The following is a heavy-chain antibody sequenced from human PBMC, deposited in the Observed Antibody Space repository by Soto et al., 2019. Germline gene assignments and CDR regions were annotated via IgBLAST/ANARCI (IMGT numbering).Heavy chain of an antibody. Sequence: EVQLVESGGGLVKPGGSLRLSCAASGFTFSSYSMNWIRQAPGKGLEWVSSISSSSSYIYYADSVKGRFTISRDNAKNSLYLQMNSLRAEDTAVYYCARERGGGYFDYWGQGTLVTVSS. CDR1: GFTFSSYS. CDR2: ISSSSSYI. CDR3: ARERGGGYFDY. D-gene: IGHD3-16*01. J-gene: IGHJ4*02. V-gene: IGHV3-21*01.